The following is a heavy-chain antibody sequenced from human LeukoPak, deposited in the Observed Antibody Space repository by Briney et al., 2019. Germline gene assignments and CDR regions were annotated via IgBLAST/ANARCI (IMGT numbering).Heavy chain of an antibody. Sequence: ASVKVSCKASGYTFTSYGISWVRQAPGQGLEWMGWISAYNGNTNYAQKFQGRLTMATDTSTSTAYMELRSLRSDDTAVYYCARDTQIVYNGMDVWGQGTTVTVSS. J-gene: IGHJ6*02. CDR2: ISAYNGNT. D-gene: IGHD3-22*01. CDR3: ARDTQIVYNGMDV. CDR1: GYTFTSYG. V-gene: IGHV1-18*01.